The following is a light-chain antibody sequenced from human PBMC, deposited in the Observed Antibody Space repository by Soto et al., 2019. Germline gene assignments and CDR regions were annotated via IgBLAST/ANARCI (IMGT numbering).Light chain of an antibody. CDR1: RSDDGGYNY. J-gene: IGLJ2*01. V-gene: IGLV2-8*01. CDR2: EVT. Sequence: QSALTQPPSASGSLGQSVTISCTGTRSDDGGYNYVSWHQQHAGKAPKVMIYEVTKRPPGVPDLFSGSKSGNTASLTVSGLQAEDEADYYCSSFAGGGNTVLLGGGTKRTVL. CDR3: SSFAGGGNTVL.